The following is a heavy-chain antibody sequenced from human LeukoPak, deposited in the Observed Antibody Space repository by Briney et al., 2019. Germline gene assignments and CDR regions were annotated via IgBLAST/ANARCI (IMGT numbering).Heavy chain of an antibody. CDR2: INGDESAT. D-gene: IGHD7-27*01. V-gene: IGHV3-74*01. CDR3: ARDINWGQVDY. J-gene: IGHJ4*02. Sequence: GGSLRLSCAASGFTFSGHWMYWLRQAPGKGLAWASRINGDESATNYADSMEGRFTISRDNAKNIVYLQMNSLREDDTAIYYCARDINWGQVDYWGQGTLVTVSS. CDR1: GFTFSGHW.